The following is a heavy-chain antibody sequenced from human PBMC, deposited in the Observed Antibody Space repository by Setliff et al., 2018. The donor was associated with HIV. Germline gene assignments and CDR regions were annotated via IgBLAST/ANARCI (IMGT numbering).Heavy chain of an antibody. V-gene: IGHV4-34*01. CDR3: AAASSWDPLLDY. CDR2: INHSGST. CDR1: GGSFSGYY. J-gene: IGHJ4*02. D-gene: IGHD6-13*01. Sequence: PSETLSLTCAVYGGSFSGYYWSWICQPPGKGLEWIGEINHSGSTNYNPSLKSRVTISVDTSMDQFSLKLNSVTAADTAVYYCAAASSWDPLLDYWGQGTLVTVSS.